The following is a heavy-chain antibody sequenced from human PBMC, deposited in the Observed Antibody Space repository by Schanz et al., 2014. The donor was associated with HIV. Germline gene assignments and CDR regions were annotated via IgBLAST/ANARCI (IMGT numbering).Heavy chain of an antibody. CDR1: GFTFSSYT. J-gene: IGHJ4*02. CDR3: AKMARSVAANTNFDY. CDR2: IGGSRGGT. V-gene: IGHV3-23*04. D-gene: IGHD6-19*01. Sequence: VQLVESGGGVVQPGRSLRLSCAASGFTFSSYTMTWVRQAPGKGLEWVSGIGGSRGGTYYADSVKGRFTISRDNSKNTLYLQMTTLRIDDTAVYYCAKMARSVAANTNFDYWGQGTLVTVSS.